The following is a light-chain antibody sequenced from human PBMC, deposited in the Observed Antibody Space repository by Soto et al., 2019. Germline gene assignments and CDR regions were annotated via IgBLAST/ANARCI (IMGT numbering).Light chain of an antibody. V-gene: IGLV1-44*01. CDR1: ISNIGSNA. Sequence: QLVLTQPPSASGTPGQRVTISCSGSISNIGSNAVNWYQQLPGTAPTLLIYSNNQRPSGVPDRFSGSKSGTSASLAVNGLHSEDEADYYCAAWDDSLNGPLFGGGTKVTVL. CDR2: SNN. J-gene: IGLJ3*02. CDR3: AAWDDSLNGPL.